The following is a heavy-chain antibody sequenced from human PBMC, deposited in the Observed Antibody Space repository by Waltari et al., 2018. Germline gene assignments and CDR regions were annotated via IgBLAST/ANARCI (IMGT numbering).Heavy chain of an antibody. CDR2: IYSGGST. J-gene: IGHJ4*02. CDR1: GFTVSSNY. V-gene: IGHV3-66*01. CDR3: ASEAIPETYYFDY. D-gene: IGHD2-21*01. Sequence: EVQLVESGGGLVQPGGSLRLSCAASGFTVSSNYLSWVRQAPGKGLAWVSVIYSGGSTYYADSVKGRFTISRDNSKNTLYLQMNSLRAEDTAVYYCASEAIPETYYFDYWGQGTLVTVSS.